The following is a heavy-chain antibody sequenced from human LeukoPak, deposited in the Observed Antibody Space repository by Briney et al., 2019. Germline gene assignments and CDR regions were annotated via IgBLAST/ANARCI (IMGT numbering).Heavy chain of an antibody. CDR3: VRGAYSSSWLNFDY. Sequence: GGSLRLSCTASGFAFSSYAMHWVRQAPGKGLEWVSLIPYDGSNKYYADSVKGRFTVSRDNSKNTLYLQMNSLRAEATAVYCCVRGAYSSSWLNFDYWGQGTLVTVSS. V-gene: IGHV3-30*04. CDR2: IPYDGSNK. CDR1: GFAFSSYA. D-gene: IGHD6-13*01. J-gene: IGHJ4*02.